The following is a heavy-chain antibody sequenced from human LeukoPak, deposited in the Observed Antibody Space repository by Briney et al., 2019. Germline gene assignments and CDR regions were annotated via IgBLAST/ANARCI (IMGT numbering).Heavy chain of an antibody. V-gene: IGHV4-34*01. CDR1: GGSFSGYY. D-gene: IGHD3-10*01. Sequence: WETLSLTCAVYGGSFSGYYWSWIRQPPGKGLEWIGEINHSGSTNYNPSLKSRVTISVDTSKNQFSLKLSSVTAADTAVYYCARDGSGSYYNAPLDVWGKGTTVTVSS. J-gene: IGHJ6*04. CDR3: ARDGSGSYYNAPLDV. CDR2: INHSGST.